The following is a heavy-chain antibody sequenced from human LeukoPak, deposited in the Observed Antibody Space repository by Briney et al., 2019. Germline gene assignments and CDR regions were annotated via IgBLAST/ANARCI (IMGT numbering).Heavy chain of an antibody. D-gene: IGHD3-10*01. CDR2: IFHTGHT. CDR3: ARGFYGSGSQFDY. V-gene: IGHV4-30-2*01. Sequence: PSETLSLTCAVSGGSISSGDYPWSWIRQPPGKGLEWIGYIFHTGHTSYNPSHKSRVTISVDMSKSQLSLKLSSVTAADTAVYYCARGFYGSGSQFDYWGQGTLVTVSS. J-gene: IGHJ4*02. CDR1: GGSISSGDYP.